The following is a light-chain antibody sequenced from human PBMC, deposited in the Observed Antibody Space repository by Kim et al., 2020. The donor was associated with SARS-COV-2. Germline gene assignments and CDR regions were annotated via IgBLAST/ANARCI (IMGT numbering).Light chain of an antibody. J-gene: IGLJ2*01. CDR2: SNN. CDR1: SSNIGGNT. CDR3: AAWDDSLNGPVV. V-gene: IGLV1-44*01. Sequence: RVTIACCVSSSNIGGNTVDWYQQLPGAAPKLLIYSNNQRPSGVPDRCSGSKSGTSASLAISGLQSEDEADYYCAAWDDSLNGPVVFGGGTQLTVL.